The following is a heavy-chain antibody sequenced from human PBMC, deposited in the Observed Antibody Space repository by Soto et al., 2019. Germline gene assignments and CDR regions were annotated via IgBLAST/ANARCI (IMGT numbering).Heavy chain of an antibody. CDR1: GGSFSGYY. V-gene: IGHV4-34*01. Sequence: PSETLSLTCAVYGGSFSGYYWSWIRQPPGKGLEWIGEINHSGSTNYNPSLKSRVTISVDTSKNQFSLTLSSVTAADTAVYYCARGRGRGLQKNSGMDVWGQGTTVTVSS. J-gene: IGHJ6*02. D-gene: IGHD2-15*01. CDR2: INHSGST. CDR3: ARGRGRGLQKNSGMDV.